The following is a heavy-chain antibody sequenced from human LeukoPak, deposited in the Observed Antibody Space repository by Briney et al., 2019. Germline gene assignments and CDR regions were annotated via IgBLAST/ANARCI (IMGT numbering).Heavy chain of an antibody. D-gene: IGHD1-26*01. CDR3: ARDPRGSCGFDY. Sequence: PWESLSLTCAVSGYSFSSCFDCGWRQAPAGKRPEWVGSIYPSGSTYYNPSLRSRVTISVDTSKNQFSLKLSSVTAADTAVYYCARDPRGSCGFDYWGQGTLVTVSS. V-gene: IGHV4-38-2*02. J-gene: IGHJ4*02. CDR2: IYPSGST. CDR1: GYSFSSCFD.